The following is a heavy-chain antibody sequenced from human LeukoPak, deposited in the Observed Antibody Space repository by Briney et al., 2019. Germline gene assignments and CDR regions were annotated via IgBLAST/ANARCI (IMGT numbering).Heavy chain of an antibody. CDR1: EFTFSSYG. CDR2: IWYDGSNK. CDR3: ARRYYYDSSGYYSLHY. Sequence: GGSLRLSCAASEFTFSSYGMHWVRQAPGKGLEWVAVIWYDGSNKYYADSVKGRFTISRDNSKNTLYLQMNSLRAEDTAVYYCARRYYYDSSGYYSLHYWGQGTLVTVSS. V-gene: IGHV3-33*01. J-gene: IGHJ4*02. D-gene: IGHD3-22*01.